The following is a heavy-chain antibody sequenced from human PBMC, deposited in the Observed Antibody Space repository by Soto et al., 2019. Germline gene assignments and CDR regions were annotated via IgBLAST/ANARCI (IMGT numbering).Heavy chain of an antibody. CDR2: IYYSGSA. V-gene: IGHV4-31*03. Sequence: SETLSLTCTVSGGSIRSGGYYGSWVRQFPGKGLEWIGYIYYSGSAYYNPSLKSRVTISIDTSKDQFSLDLNSVTAADTALYFCARYTSIAALGFEYWGQGTPVTVSS. J-gene: IGHJ4*02. CDR3: ARYTSIAALGFEY. CDR1: GGSIRSGGYY. D-gene: IGHD6-6*01.